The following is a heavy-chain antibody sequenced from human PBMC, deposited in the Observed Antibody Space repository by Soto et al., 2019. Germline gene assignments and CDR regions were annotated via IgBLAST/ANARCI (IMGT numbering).Heavy chain of an antibody. J-gene: IGHJ6*02. CDR2: IYYSGST. V-gene: IGHV4-59*08. CDR3: ARGNYYDSQYYYYYYGMDV. CDR1: GGSITSYN. Sequence: KPSETLSLTCTVSGGSITSYNWNWIRQPPGKGLEWIGYIYYSGSTRYNPSLKSRVTISVDTSKKQFSLTLSSVTAADTAVYYCARGNYYDSQYYYYYYGMDVWGQGTTVTVSS. D-gene: IGHD3-22*01.